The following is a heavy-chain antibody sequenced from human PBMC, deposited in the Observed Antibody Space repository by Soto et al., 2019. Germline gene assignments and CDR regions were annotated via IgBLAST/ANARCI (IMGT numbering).Heavy chain of an antibody. CDR1: GFTFSSYG. V-gene: IGHV3-33*01. J-gene: IGHJ3*02. CDR3: ARDRSVATIRHAFDI. CDR2: IWYDGSNK. Sequence: QVQLVESGGGVVQPGRSLRLSCAASGFTFSSYGMHGVRQAPGKGLAWVAVIWYDGSNKYYADSVKGRFTISRDNSKNTRYLQMNSLRAEDTAVYYCARDRSVATIRHAFDIWGQGTMVTVSS. D-gene: IGHD5-12*01.